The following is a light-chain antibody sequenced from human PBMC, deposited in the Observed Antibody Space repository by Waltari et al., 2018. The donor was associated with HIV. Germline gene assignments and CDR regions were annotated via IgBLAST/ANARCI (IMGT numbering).Light chain of an antibody. J-gene: IGKJ4*01. Sequence: DIVMTPSPASLAVSLGERATINCQSRQSVLYSSNNKNYLAWYQQKPGQPPKLLIYWASTRESGVPDRFSGSGSGTDFTLTISSLQAEDVAVYYCQQYCSTPSFFGGGTKVEIK. CDR3: QQYCSTPSF. CDR2: WAS. V-gene: IGKV4-1*01. CDR1: QSVLYSSNNKNY.